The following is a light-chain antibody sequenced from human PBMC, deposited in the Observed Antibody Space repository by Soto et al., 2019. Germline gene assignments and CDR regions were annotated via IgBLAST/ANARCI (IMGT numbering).Light chain of an antibody. Sequence: EIVMTQSPGTLSVSPGERATLACRASRGAITNLAWYQQKPGQAPRLLILDASTRATGVPARFSGSGSGTEFTLTISSLQSADFATYYCQQYYSWPRGTFGQGTKVDIK. CDR3: QQYYSWPRGT. V-gene: IGKV3-15*01. CDR1: RGAITN. J-gene: IGKJ1*01. CDR2: DAS.